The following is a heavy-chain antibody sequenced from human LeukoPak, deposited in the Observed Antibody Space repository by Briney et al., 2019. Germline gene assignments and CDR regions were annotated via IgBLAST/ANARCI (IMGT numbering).Heavy chain of an antibody. CDR3: AKADVVVVPAATSGLSYNWFDP. CDR2: IIPIFGTA. CDR1: GGTFSSYA. J-gene: IGHJ5*02. D-gene: IGHD2-2*01. V-gene: IGHV1-69*13. Sequence: ASVKVSCKASGGTFSSYAISWVRQAPGQGLEWMGGIIPIFGTANYAQKFQGRVTITADESTSTAYMELSSLRSEDTAVYYCAKADVVVVPAATSGLSYNWFDPWGQGTLVTVSS.